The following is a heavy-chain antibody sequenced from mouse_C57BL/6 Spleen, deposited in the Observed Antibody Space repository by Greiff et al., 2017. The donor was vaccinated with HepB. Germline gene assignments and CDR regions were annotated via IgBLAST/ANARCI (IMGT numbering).Heavy chain of an antibody. CDR1: GYTFTDYY. V-gene: IGHV1-26*01. D-gene: IGHD2-1*01. CDR3: ARSMELLDY. CDR2: INPNNGGT. J-gene: IGHJ2*01. Sequence: VQLQQSGPELVKPGASVKISCKASGYTFTDYYMNWVKQSHGKSLEWIGDINPNNGGTSYNQKFKGKATLTVDKSSSTAYMELRSLTSEDSAVYYCARSMELLDYWGQGTTLTVSS.